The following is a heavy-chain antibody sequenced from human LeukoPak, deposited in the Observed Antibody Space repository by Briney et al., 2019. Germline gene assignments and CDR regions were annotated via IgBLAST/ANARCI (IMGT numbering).Heavy chain of an antibody. Sequence: SVKVSCKASGYTFSGYYIFWVRQAPGQGLEWMGRIIPILGIANYAQKFQGRVTITADKSTSTAYMELSSLRSEDTAVYYCARAYYYGSGSYIDYWGQGTLVTVSS. J-gene: IGHJ4*02. D-gene: IGHD3-10*01. CDR3: ARAYYYGSGSYIDY. V-gene: IGHV1-69*04. CDR1: GYTFSGYY. CDR2: IIPILGIA.